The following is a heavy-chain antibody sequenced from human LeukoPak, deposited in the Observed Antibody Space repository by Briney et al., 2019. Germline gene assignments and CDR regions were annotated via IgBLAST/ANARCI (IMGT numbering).Heavy chain of an antibody. CDR1: GGSISSSSYY. D-gene: IGHD2-21*01. CDR3: AASAPVGVYWFDP. CDR2: IYYSGST. J-gene: IGHJ5*02. V-gene: IGHV4-39*01. Sequence: PTETLSLTCTVSGGSISSSSYYWGWIRQPPGKGLEWIGSIYYSGSTYYNPSLKSRVTISVDTSKNQFSLKLSSVTAADTAVYYCAASAPVGVYWFDPWGQGTLVTVSS.